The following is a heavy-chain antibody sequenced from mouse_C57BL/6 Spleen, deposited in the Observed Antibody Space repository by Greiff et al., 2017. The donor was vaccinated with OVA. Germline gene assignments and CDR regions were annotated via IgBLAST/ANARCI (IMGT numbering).Heavy chain of an antibody. V-gene: IGHV1-52*01. CDR2: IDPSDSET. D-gene: IGHD1-1*01. CDR1: GYTFTSYW. CDR3: ASVYYYGSAMDY. J-gene: IGHJ4*01. Sequence: QVQLQQPGAELVRPGSSVKLSCKASGYTFTSYWMHWVKQRPIQGLEWIGNIDPSDSETHYTQKFKDKATLTVDKSSSTAYMQLSSLTSEDSAVYYCASVYYYGSAMDYWGQGTSVTVSS.